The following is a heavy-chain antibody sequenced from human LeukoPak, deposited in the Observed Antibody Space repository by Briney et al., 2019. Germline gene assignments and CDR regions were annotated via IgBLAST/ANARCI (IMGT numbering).Heavy chain of an antibody. Sequence: GASVKVSCKASGYTFTSYGISWVRQAPGQGLEWMGWINPNSGGTNYAQKFQGRVTMTRDTSISTAYMELSRLRSDDTAVYYCARAKTQELPALYYFDYWGQGTLVTVSS. D-gene: IGHD1-26*01. CDR1: GYTFTSYG. V-gene: IGHV1-2*02. CDR3: ARAKTQELPALYYFDY. J-gene: IGHJ4*02. CDR2: INPNSGGT.